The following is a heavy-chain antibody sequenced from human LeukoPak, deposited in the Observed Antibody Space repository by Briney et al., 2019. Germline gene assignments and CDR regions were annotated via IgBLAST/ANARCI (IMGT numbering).Heavy chain of an antibody. J-gene: IGHJ4*02. CDR2: INPNSGGT. CDR3: ARGNSGSFDY. Sequence: ASVKVSCKASGYSFSDYYMYWVRQAPGQGLEWMGWINPNSGGTNYAQKFQGRVTMTRDTSISTAYMELSRLRSDDTAVYYCARGNSGSFDYWGQGTLVTVSS. V-gene: IGHV1-2*02. D-gene: IGHD1-26*01. CDR1: GYSFSDYY.